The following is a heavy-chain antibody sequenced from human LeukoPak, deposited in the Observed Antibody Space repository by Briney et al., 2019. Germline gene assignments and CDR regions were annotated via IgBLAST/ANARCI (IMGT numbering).Heavy chain of an antibody. D-gene: IGHD3-9*01. CDR1: GGSISSYY. CDR3: ARQHPYYDILTGYYPGLFDI. J-gene: IGHJ3*02. Sequence: SETLSLTCTVSGGSISSYYWSWIRQPPGKGLEWIAYISDIGSINYNPSLKSRVTISLDTSKNQFSLKLSSVTAADTAVYYCARQHPYYDILTGYYPGLFDIWGQGTMVTVSS. V-gene: IGHV4-59*08. CDR2: ISDIGSI.